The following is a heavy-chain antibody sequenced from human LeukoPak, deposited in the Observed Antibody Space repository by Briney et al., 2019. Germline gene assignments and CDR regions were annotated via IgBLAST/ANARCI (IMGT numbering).Heavy chain of an antibody. V-gene: IGHV3-21*01. J-gene: IGHJ4*02. D-gene: IGHD3-22*01. CDR3: ARGYYYDSSVAY. CDR1: GFTFSTFG. CDR2: ISHSSIYI. Sequence: GGSLRLSCAASGFTFSTFGFNWVRQAPGKGLGWVSSISHSSIYISYADSVKGRFTTSRDNARNSLYLQMDSLRVEDTAVYYCARGYYYDSSVAYWGQGTLVTVSS.